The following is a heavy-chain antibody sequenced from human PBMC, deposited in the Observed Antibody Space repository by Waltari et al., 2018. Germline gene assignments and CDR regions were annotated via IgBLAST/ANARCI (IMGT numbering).Heavy chain of an antibody. D-gene: IGHD2-15*01. J-gene: IGHJ5*02. CDR3: AREGGYCSGGSCRWFDP. CDR1: GFTSSSYA. V-gene: IGHV3-21*01. Sequence: EVQLVESGGGLVKPGGSLRLSCAASGFTSSSYAMNWVRQAPGKGLEWVSSINSNSYIYYADSVKGRFTISRDNAKNSLYLQMNSLRAEDTAVYYCAREGGYCSGGSCRWFDPWGQGTLVTVSS. CDR2: INSNSYI.